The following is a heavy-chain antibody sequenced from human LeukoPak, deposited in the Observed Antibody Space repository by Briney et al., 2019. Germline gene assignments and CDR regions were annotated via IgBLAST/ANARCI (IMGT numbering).Heavy chain of an antibody. Sequence: ASVKVSCKASGYTFTGYYIHWVRQAPGQGLEWMGWINPNSGGTNYAQKFQGRVTMTRDTSISTAYMELSRLRSDDTAVYYCEGIRSGYLGFQHWGQGNLVTVSS. CDR2: INPNSGGT. CDR3: EGIRSGYLGFQH. J-gene: IGHJ1*01. V-gene: IGHV1-2*02. CDR1: GYTFTGYY. D-gene: IGHD3-3*01.